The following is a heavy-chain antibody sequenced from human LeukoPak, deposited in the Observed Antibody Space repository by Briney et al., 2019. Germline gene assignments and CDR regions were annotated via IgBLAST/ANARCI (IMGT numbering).Heavy chain of an antibody. CDR2: IYSGGST. Sequence: GGSLRLSSAASGFTVSSNYMSWVRQAPGKGLGWVSFIYSGGSTYYADSVKGRFTISRDNSKNTLYLQMNSLRAEDTAVYYCARGISSPDYYDSSGYRDYWGQGTLVTVSS. V-gene: IGHV3-66*02. D-gene: IGHD3-22*01. CDR3: ARGISSPDYYDSSGYRDY. CDR1: GFTVSSNY. J-gene: IGHJ4*02.